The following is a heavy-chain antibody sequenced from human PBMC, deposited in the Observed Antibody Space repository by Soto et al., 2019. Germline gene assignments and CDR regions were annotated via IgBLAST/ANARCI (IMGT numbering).Heavy chain of an antibody. Sequence: EVQLVESGGGLVQPGGSLRLSCAASGFTFSSYWMSWVRQAPGKGLEWVANIKQDGSEKYYVDSVKGRFTISRDNAKNSLYLQMNSLRAEDTAVYYCARRTNGSGYWKGRPYYMDVWGKGTTVTVSS. CDR1: GFTFSSYW. V-gene: IGHV3-7*01. CDR2: IKQDGSEK. J-gene: IGHJ6*03. D-gene: IGHD3-3*01. CDR3: ARRTNGSGYWKGRPYYMDV.